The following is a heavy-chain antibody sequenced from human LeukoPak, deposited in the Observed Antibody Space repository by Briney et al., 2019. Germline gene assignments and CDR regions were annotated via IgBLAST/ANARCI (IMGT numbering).Heavy chain of an antibody. D-gene: IGHD4-17*01. CDR3: ARDYGDYAVYFDY. Sequence: PGGSLRLSCAASGFTFSSYSMNWVRQDPGKGLEWVSSISSSSSYIYYADSVKGRFTISRDNAKNSLYLQMNSLRADDTAVYYCARDYGDYAVYFDYWGQGTLVTVSS. V-gene: IGHV3-21*01. J-gene: IGHJ4*02. CDR2: ISSSSSYI. CDR1: GFTFSSYS.